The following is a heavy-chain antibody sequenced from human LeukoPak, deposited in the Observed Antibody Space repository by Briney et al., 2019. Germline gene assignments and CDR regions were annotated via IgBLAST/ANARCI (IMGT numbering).Heavy chain of an antibody. J-gene: IGHJ5*02. D-gene: IGHD7-27*01. V-gene: IGHV1-46*01. CDR2: INPGGGST. CDR1: GYTFTSYY. CDR3: ARDPEANWALFDP. Sequence: GASVKVSCKASGYTFTSYYIHWVRQAPGQGLEWMGVINPGGGSTTYAQNFQGRVTMTRDTSTTTVYMEVSSLRSADTALYYCARDPEANWALFDPWGQGTLVTVSS.